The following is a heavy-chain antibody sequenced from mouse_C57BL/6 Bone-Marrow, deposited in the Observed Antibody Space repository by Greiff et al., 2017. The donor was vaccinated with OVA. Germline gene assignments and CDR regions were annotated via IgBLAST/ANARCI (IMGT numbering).Heavy chain of an antibody. CDR1: GFTFSNYW. CDR3: TSTIDFHGYFDV. CDR2: IRLKSDNYAT. Sequence: EVHLVESGGGLVQPGGSMKLSCVASGFTFSNYWMNWVRQSPEKGLEWVAQIRLKSDNYATHYAESVKGRFTISRDDSKSSVYLQMNNLRAEDTGIYYCTSTIDFHGYFDVWGTGTTVTVSS. D-gene: IGHD1-1*01. J-gene: IGHJ1*03. V-gene: IGHV6-3*01.